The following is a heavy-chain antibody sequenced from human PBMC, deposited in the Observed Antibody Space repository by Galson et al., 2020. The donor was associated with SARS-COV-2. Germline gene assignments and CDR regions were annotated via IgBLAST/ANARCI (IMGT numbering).Heavy chain of an antibody. J-gene: IGHJ6*02. D-gene: IGHD5-12*01. CDR1: GGSISSSSYY. V-gene: IGHV4-39*07. CDR2: IYYSGST. Sequence: SETLSLTCTVSGGSISSSSYYWGWIRQPPGKGLEWIGSIYYSGSTYYNPSLKSRVTISVDTSKNQFSLKLSSVTAADTAVYYCASEQRVYSGYDYVVAYYYYGMDVWGQGTTVTVSS. CDR3: ASEQRVYSGYDYVVAYYYYGMDV.